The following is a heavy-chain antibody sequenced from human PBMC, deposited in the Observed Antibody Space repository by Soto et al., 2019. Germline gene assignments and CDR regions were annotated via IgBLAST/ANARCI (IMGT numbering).Heavy chain of an antibody. Sequence: SVKVSCKASGGTFSSYAISWVRQAPGQGPEWMGGIIPIFGTANYAQKFQGRVTITADESTSTAYMELSSLRSEDTAVYYCAREVPYCGGDCYSSWFDPWGQGTLVTVSS. V-gene: IGHV1-69*13. CDR2: IIPIFGTA. D-gene: IGHD2-21*02. CDR1: GGTFSSYA. J-gene: IGHJ5*02. CDR3: AREVPYCGGDCYSSWFDP.